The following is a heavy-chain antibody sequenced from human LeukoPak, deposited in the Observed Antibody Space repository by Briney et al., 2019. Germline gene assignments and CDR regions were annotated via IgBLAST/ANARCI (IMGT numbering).Heavy chain of an antibody. V-gene: IGHV3-74*01. CDR2: ITNDGSST. CDR1: GLTFSSHW. J-gene: IGHJ3*02. D-gene: IGHD2-2*01. Sequence: GGSLRLSCAASGLTFSSHWMHWVRQAPGKGLVWVSRITNDGSSTTYADSVKGRFTISRDDAKNMLYLQVNSLRAEDTAVYYCARGYDRAFDIWGQGTMVTVSS. CDR3: ARGYDRAFDI.